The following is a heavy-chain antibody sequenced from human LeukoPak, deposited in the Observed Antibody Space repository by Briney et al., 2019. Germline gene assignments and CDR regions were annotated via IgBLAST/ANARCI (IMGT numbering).Heavy chain of an antibody. J-gene: IGHJ4*02. Sequence: GGSLTLSCAASGFTVITNDMTWVRQAPGKGLEWVSVLYSDGNTKYADSVQGRFTISRDNSKNTLDLEMNSLSPDDTAVYYCARGVEPLAANTLAYWGQGTLVTVSS. CDR3: ARGVEPLAANTLAY. V-gene: IGHV3-53*01. D-gene: IGHD1-14*01. CDR2: LYSDGNT. CDR1: GFTVITND.